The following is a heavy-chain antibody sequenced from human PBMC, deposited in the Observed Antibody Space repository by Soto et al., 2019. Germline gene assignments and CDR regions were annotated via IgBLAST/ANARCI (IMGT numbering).Heavy chain of an antibody. CDR2: IYWDDDK. V-gene: IGHV2-5*02. CDR3: THKPSTVYYFDY. D-gene: IGHD1-20*01. J-gene: IGHJ4*02. Sequence: SGPTLVNPTQTLTLTCTFSGFSLSTSGVGVGWIRQPPGKALEWLALIYWDDDKRYSPSLKSRLTITKETSKNQVVLTMTNMDPVDTATYYCTHKPSTVYYFDYWGQGALVTVSS. CDR1: GFSLSTSGVG.